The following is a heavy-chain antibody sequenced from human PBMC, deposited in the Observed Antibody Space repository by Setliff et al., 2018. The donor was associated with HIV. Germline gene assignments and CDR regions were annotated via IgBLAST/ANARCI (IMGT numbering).Heavy chain of an antibody. Sequence: SETLSLTCTASGGSISSSSSFWGWIRQPPGKGLEWIGSIYYSGSTYYNPSLQSRVTISVDTSKNQFSLKLSSVTAADTAVYYCARQKTVTTYFDYWGQGTLVTVSS. CDR3: ARQKTVTTYFDY. J-gene: IGHJ4*02. CDR2: IYYSGST. V-gene: IGHV4-39*01. CDR1: GGSISSSSSF. D-gene: IGHD4-17*01.